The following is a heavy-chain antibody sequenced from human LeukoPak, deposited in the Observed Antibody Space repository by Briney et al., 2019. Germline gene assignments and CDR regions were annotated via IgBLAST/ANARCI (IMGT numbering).Heavy chain of an antibody. J-gene: IGHJ4*02. D-gene: IGHD4-23*01. CDR1: GYTFTSYG. Sequence: ASVKVSCKASGYTFTSYGISWVRQAPGQGLEWMGWINPNRGGTYYAQKFQGRVTMTSGTSISTAYMELSRLRSDNTAVYYCARDLYGGTSATFDYWGQGTLVTVSS. CDR2: INPNRGGT. CDR3: ARDLYGGTSATFDY. V-gene: IGHV1-2*02.